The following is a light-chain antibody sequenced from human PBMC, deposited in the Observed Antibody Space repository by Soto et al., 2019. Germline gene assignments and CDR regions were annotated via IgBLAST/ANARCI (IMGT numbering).Light chain of an antibody. CDR1: QSVNSNL. CDR2: DAS. Sequence: EIVLTQSPGTLSLSPGEGATVSCRASQSVNSNLLAWFQQKPGQAPRLLIHDASRRATGIPDRFSGSGSGTDSTLSISRLEPEDFAVYYCHQYVSSPLTFGQGTKLEIK. J-gene: IGKJ2*01. V-gene: IGKV3-20*01. CDR3: HQYVSSPLT.